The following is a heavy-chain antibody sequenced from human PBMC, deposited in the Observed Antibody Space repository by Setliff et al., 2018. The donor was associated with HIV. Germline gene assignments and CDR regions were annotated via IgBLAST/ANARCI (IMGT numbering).Heavy chain of an antibody. V-gene: IGHV4-59*08. D-gene: IGHD6-25*01. Sequence: SETRSLTCKVSGGSISSYYWSWIRQPPGKGLEWIGYIYYSGSTNYNPSLRSRVTISVDTSKNLFSLKLSSVTAADTAVYYCARGYGAAGGGYWGQGTLVTVSS. CDR2: IYYSGST. CDR3: ARGYGAAGGGY. J-gene: IGHJ4*02. CDR1: GGSISSYY.